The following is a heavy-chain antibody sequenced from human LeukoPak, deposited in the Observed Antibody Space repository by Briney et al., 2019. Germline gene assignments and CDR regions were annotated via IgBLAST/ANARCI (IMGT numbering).Heavy chain of an antibody. CDR3: ARDQVYTSLSAFGI. CDR1: GFTFSSYS. V-gene: IGHV3-21*01. Sequence: GGSLRLSCAASGFTFSSYSMNWVRQAPGKGLEWVPSISSSSSYIYSADSVKGRFTISRDNAKNSLYLQMNSLRAEDTAVYYCARDQVYTSLSAFGIWGQGTKVTVSS. CDR2: ISSSSSYI. D-gene: IGHD3-16*01. J-gene: IGHJ3*02.